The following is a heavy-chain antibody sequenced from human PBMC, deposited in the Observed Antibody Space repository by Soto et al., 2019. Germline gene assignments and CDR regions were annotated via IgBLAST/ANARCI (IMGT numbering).Heavy chain of an antibody. V-gene: IGHV3-23*01. CDR3: AKESLNGYFDY. J-gene: IGHJ4*02. CDR1: GLTLSSYA. D-gene: IGHD2-8*01. CDR2: ISGSGGDT. Sequence: GFLSLSGAVAGLTLSSYAINWVRQAPGKGLEWVSAISGSGGDTYYADSVKGRFTISRDNSKNTLFLQMNSLRAEDTAVYYCAKESLNGYFDYWGQGTLVTVSS.